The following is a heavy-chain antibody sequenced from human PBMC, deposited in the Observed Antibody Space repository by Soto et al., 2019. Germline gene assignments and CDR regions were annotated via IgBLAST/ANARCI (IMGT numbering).Heavy chain of an antibody. Sequence: PSETLSLTCTVSGGSISSGDYYWSWIRQPPGKGLEWIGYIYYSGSTYYNPSLKSRVTISVDTSKNQFSLNLTSVTAADTAVYYCASDKITGLFDYWGQGTLVTVSS. D-gene: IGHD2-8*02. CDR2: IYYSGST. CDR1: GGSISSGDYY. J-gene: IGHJ4*02. V-gene: IGHV4-30-4*01. CDR3: ASDKITGLFDY.